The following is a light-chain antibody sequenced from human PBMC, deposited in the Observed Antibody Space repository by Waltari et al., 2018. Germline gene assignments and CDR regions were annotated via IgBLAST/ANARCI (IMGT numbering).Light chain of an antibody. CDR3: HQYNSAPYS. CDR1: QGISSW. CDR2: KAS. Sequence: DIQMTQSPSSLSASVGDRVTITCRASQGISSWLAWYQQKPGKAPKLLIYKASSLRSGVPSRFSGSGSGTDFTLTIGSPQTEDFATYYCHQYNSAPYSFGQGTKVESK. V-gene: IGKV1-12*01. J-gene: IGKJ2*03.